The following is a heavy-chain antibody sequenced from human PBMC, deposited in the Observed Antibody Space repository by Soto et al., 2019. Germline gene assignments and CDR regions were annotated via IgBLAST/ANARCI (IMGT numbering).Heavy chain of an antibody. Sequence: QVQLVESGGGVVQPGRSLRLSCAASGFTFSSYAMHWVRQAPGKGLEWVAVISYDGSNKYYADSVKGRFTISRDNSKNTLYLQMNSLRAEDTAVYECAREASTWDRCYFDYCGQGTLVTVSS. J-gene: IGHJ4*02. CDR2: ISYDGSNK. CDR3: AREASTWDRCYFDY. CDR1: GFTFSSYA. V-gene: IGHV3-30-3*01. D-gene: IGHD2-2*01.